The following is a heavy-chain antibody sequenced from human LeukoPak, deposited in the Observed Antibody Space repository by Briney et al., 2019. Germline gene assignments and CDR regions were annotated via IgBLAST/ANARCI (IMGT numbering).Heavy chain of an antibody. CDR2: IYPGDSDT. D-gene: IGHD3-3*01. J-gene: IGHJ6*03. CDR3: ARQTWGDDFWSGYYMAGYYYMDV. Sequence: GESLKISCKGSGYSFTSYWIGWVRQMPGKGLEWMGIIYPGDSDTRYSPSFQGRVTISADKSISTAYLQWSSLKASDTAMYYCARQTWGDDFWSGYYMAGYYYMDVWGKGTTVTVSS. V-gene: IGHV5-51*01. CDR1: GYSFTSYW.